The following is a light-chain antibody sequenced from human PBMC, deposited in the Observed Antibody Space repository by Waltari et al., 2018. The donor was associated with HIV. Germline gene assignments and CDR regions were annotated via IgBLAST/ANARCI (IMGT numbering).Light chain of an antibody. CDR3: HQYSGTPRT. CDR2: DAS. J-gene: IGKJ2*01. Sequence: EIVLTQSPGTLSLSPGERATLSCRASQSVTSGHLAWYQQRPGKAPRLLIHDASSRATGIPERFRGSGSGTDFTLTVSRLEPEDFAVYYCHQYSGTPRTFGQGTRLEIK. V-gene: IGKV3-20*01. CDR1: QSVTSGH.